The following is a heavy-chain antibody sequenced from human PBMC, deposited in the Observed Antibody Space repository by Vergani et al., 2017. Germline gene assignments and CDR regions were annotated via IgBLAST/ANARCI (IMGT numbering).Heavy chain of an antibody. D-gene: IGHD3-9*01. CDR2: IKSKTDGGTT. CDR1: GFTFSSYA. J-gene: IGHJ3*02. Sequence: EVQLLESGGGLVQPGGSLRLSCAASGFTFSSYAMSWVRQAPGKGLEWVGRIKSKTDGGTTDYAAPVKGSFTISRDDSKNTLYLQMNSLKTDDTAVYYCTTVGYDILTGYYDAFDIWGQGTMVTVSS. CDR3: TTVGYDILTGYYDAFDI. V-gene: IGHV3-15*01.